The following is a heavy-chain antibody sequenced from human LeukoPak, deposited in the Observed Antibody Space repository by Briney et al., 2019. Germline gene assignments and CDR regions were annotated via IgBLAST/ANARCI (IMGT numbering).Heavy chain of an antibody. CDR3: ARDSRWSGSFLFDY. Sequence: GGSLRLSCAASGFTFSSYAMSWVRQAPGRGLEWVSAISGGDGRTYYTDSVKGRFTISRDNSRDALYLQMNSLRAEDTAVYYCARDSRWSGSFLFDYWGQGTLVTVSS. J-gene: IGHJ4*02. CDR2: ISGGDGRT. V-gene: IGHV3-23*01. D-gene: IGHD1-26*01. CDR1: GFTFSSYA.